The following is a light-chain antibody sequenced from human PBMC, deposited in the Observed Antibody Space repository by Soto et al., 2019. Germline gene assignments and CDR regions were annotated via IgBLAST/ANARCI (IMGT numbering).Light chain of an antibody. CDR3: QQYDSSGT. Sequence: IVLTQSPGTLSLSPGERATLSCRASQRVSSYLAWYQQKPGQAPRLLIYDASNRATGIPARFSGSGSGTYFTLTISRQEPEYFAEYYWQQYDSSGTFGQGTKVDIK. CDR2: DAS. J-gene: IGKJ1*01. V-gene: IGKV3-20*01. CDR1: QRVSSY.